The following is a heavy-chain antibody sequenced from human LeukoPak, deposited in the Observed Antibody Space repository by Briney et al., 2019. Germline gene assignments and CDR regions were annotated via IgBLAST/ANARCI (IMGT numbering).Heavy chain of an antibody. CDR1: GGSFSGYC. V-gene: IGHV4-34*01. J-gene: IGHJ4*02. D-gene: IGHD1-26*01. CDR3: ARRRRILVGANAGGYFDY. Sequence: SETLSLTCAVYGGSFSGYCWSWIRQPPGKGLEWIGEINHSGSTNYNPSLKSRVTISVDTSKNQFSLKLSSVTAADTAVYYCARRRRILVGANAGGYFDYWGQGTLVTVSS. CDR2: INHSGST.